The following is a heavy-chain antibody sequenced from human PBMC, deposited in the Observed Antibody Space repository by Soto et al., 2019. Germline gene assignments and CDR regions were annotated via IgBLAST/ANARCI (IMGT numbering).Heavy chain of an antibody. CDR2: IYPSGST. CDR1: GGSITYGNW. CDR3: ARVSYSTRWYY. Sequence: SGTLSLTCAVPGGSITYGNWWIWVRQPPAKGLEWIGEIYPSGSTNYNPSLKRRVTLPLDKSKNQFSLKLTSVTAADTAVDYCARVSYSTRWYYWGQGTQATVS. J-gene: IGHJ4*02. D-gene: IGHD6-13*01. V-gene: IGHV4-4*02.